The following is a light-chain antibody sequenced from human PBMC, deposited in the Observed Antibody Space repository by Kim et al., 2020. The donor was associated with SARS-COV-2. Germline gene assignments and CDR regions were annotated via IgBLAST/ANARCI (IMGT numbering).Light chain of an antibody. CDR3: SSYAGSNFVV. V-gene: IGLV2-8*01. Sequence: GQSVTLSCTGTSSDVGGNNYVSWYQQHPGKAPKLIIYEVSKRPSGVPDRFSGSKSGNTASLTVSGLQAEDETDYYCSSYAGSNFVVFGGGTQLTVL. CDR1: SSDVGGNNY. CDR2: EVS. J-gene: IGLJ2*01.